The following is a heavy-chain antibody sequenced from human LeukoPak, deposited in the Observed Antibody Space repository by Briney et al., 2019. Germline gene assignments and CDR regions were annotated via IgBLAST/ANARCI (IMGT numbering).Heavy chain of an antibody. Sequence: GGSLRLSCAASGFTFSSYAMSWVRQAPGKGPEWVSAISGSGGSTYYADSVKGRFTISRDNSKNTLYLQMNSLRAEDTAVYYCAKDFPPLLGLDAAYYDILTGYYIPWGQGTLVTVSS. CDR1: GFTFSSYA. CDR2: ISGSGGST. J-gene: IGHJ5*02. D-gene: IGHD3-9*01. V-gene: IGHV3-23*01. CDR3: AKDFPPLLGLDAAYYDILTGYYIP.